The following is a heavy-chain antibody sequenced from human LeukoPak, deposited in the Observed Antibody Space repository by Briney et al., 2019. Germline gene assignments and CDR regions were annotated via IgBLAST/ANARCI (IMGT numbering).Heavy chain of an antibody. CDR1: GFTFSSYA. Sequence: PGRSPRLSCAAFGFTFSSYAMHWVRQAPGKGLEWVAVISYDGSNKYYADSVKGRFTISRDNSKNTLYLQMNSLRAEDTAVYYCARGGYYYDSSGLLSYWGQGTLVTVSS. J-gene: IGHJ4*02. V-gene: IGHV3-30-3*01. D-gene: IGHD3-22*01. CDR3: ARGGYYYDSSGLLSY. CDR2: ISYDGSNK.